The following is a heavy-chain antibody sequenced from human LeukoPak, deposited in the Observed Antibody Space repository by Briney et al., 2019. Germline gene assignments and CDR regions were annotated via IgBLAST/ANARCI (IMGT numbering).Heavy chain of an antibody. CDR3: ARLILTGLIDY. Sequence: GGSLRLSCAASGFTFNNYAMSWVRQAPGKGLEWVSYISSSSSYTNYADSVKGRFTISRDNAKNSLYLQMNSLRAEDTAVYYCARLILTGLIDYWGQGTLVTVSS. CDR1: GFTFNNYA. V-gene: IGHV3-11*03. CDR2: ISSSSSYT. D-gene: IGHD3-9*01. J-gene: IGHJ4*02.